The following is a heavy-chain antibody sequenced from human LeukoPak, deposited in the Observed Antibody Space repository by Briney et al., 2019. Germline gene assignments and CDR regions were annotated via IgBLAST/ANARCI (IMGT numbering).Heavy chain of an antibody. V-gene: IGHV3-49*04. CDR3: TRPLGYCSSTSCPSTYYYYGMDV. J-gene: IGHJ6*02. CDR1: GFTFGDYA. CDR2: IRSKAYGGTT. D-gene: IGHD2-2*01. Sequence: GGSLRLSCTASGFTFGDYAMSWVRQAPGKELEWVGFIRSKAYGGTTEYAASVKGRFTISRDDSKSIAYLQMNSLKTEDTAVYYCTRPLGYCSSTSCPSTYYYYGMDVWGQGTTVTVSS.